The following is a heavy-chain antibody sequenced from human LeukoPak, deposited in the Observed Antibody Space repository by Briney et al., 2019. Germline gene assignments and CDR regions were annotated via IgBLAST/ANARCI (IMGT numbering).Heavy chain of an antibody. V-gene: IGHV4-4*07. CDR3: ARVGDGTFDI. CDR1: GGSISSYY. CDR2: MYTSGNT. D-gene: IGHD3-16*01. J-gene: IGHJ3*02. Sequence: SETLSLTCTVSGGSISSYYWSWVRQPAGKGLEWIGRMYTSGNTNYNPSLKSRVTVSADTSKNQFSLRLTSVTAADTAVYYCARVGDGTFDIWGQGTMVTVSS.